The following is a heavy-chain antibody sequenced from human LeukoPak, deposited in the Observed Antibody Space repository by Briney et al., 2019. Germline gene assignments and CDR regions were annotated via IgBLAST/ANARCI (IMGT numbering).Heavy chain of an antibody. V-gene: IGHV3-21*01. CDR3: ARATTVTTITINYFDY. CDR1: GFTFSSYS. Sequence: GGSLRLSCAASGFTFSSYSINWVRQAPGKGLEWVSSISSSSSYIYYADSVKGRFTISRDNAKNSLYLQMNSLRAEDTAVYYCARATTVTTITINYFDYWGQGTLVTVSS. J-gene: IGHJ4*02. D-gene: IGHD4-17*01. CDR2: ISSSSSYI.